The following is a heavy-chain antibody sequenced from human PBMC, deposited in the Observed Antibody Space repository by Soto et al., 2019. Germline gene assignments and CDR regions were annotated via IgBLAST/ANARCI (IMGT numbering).Heavy chain of an antibody. D-gene: IGHD3-22*01. J-gene: IGHJ4*02. CDR3: ARGRGSSGYYYEY. CDR2: IYFTGNT. V-gene: IGHV4-39*07. Sequence: PSETLSLTCSASGGSITSSSHFWGWVRQPPGKGLEWIGTIYFTGNTNYNPSLKSRVTISVDTSKNQFSLKLSSVTAADTAVYYCARGRGSSGYYYEYWGQGTLVTVSS. CDR1: GGSITSSSHF.